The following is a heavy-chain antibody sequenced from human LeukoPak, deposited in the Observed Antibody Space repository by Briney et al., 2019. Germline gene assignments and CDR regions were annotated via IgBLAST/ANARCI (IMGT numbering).Heavy chain of an antibody. Sequence: GGSLRLSCAASGFTFSSYAMHWVRQAPGKGLEWVGRIKSKTDGGTTDYAAPVKGRFTISRDDSKNTLYLQMNSLKTEDTAVYYCTTDQRSYKPLDYWGQGTLVTVSS. J-gene: IGHJ4*02. CDR1: GFTFSSYA. CDR2: IKSKTDGGTT. D-gene: IGHD1-26*01. CDR3: TTDQRSYKPLDY. V-gene: IGHV3-15*01.